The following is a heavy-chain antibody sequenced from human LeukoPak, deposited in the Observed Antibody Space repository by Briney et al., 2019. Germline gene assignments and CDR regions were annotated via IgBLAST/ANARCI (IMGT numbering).Heavy chain of an antibody. CDR2: IYYSGST. V-gene: IGHV4-39*01. J-gene: IGHJ4*02. CDR3: ATRPGYYDSSGYVFNY. CDR1: GGSISSSSYY. D-gene: IGHD3-22*01. Sequence: SLTCTVSGGSISSSSYYWGWIRQPPGKGLEWIGSIYYSGSTYYNPSLKSRVTISVDTSKNQFSLKLSSVTAADTAVYYCATRPGYYDSSGYVFNYWGQGTLVTVSS.